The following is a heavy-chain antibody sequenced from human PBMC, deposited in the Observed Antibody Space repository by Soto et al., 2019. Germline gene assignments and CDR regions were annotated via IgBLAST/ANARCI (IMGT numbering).Heavy chain of an antibody. V-gene: IGHV4-59*08. CDR3: ARHGCISMVRGVLRSFDF. CDR2: LYYSGST. D-gene: IGHD3-10*01. J-gene: IGHJ4*02. CDR1: DGSLSDDY. Sequence: TETLSLSCTVSDGSLSDDYLTWILQPLGKGLQGIGFLYYSGSTNYVPSLMSRVTTSVDTSKTPCSLNLSSVTAADTAVYYCARHGCISMVRGVLRSFDFCGKG.